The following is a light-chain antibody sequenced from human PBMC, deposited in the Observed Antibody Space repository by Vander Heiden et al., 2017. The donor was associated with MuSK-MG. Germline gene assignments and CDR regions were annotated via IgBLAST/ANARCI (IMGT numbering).Light chain of an antibody. CDR1: QSVGEN. V-gene: IGKV3-15*01. CDR2: GAS. CDR3: QQYKDWPTEGNI. J-gene: IGKJ2*01. Sequence: EIRMTQSPDTLSVSLGERVTLSCRASQSVGENVAWYQQKSGRAPRILIYGASIRATGVEARISGSGSGTDFTLTINSLQPEDLAVYFCQQYKDWPTEGNIFGQGTKLEIK.